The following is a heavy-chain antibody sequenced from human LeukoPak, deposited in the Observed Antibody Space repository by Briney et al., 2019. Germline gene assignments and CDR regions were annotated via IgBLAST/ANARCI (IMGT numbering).Heavy chain of an antibody. CDR3: ARQVITLSSWSPHFDY. Sequence: GESLKISCKGSGYSFTSYWIGWVRQMPGKGLEWMGIIYPGDSDTRYSPSFQGQVTISADKSISTAYLQWSSLKASDTAMYYCARQVITLSSWSPHFDYWGQGTLVTVSS. V-gene: IGHV5-51*01. CDR2: IYPGDSDT. J-gene: IGHJ4*02. D-gene: IGHD6-13*01. CDR1: GYSFTSYW.